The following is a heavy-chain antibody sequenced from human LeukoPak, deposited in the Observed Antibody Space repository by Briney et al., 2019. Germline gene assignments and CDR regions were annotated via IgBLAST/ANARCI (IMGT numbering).Heavy chain of an antibody. CDR2: TYYRSKWYN. D-gene: IGHD3-10*01. CDR1: GDSFSSNRAA. Sequence: SQTLSLTYAISGDSFSSNRAAWNWIRQSPSRGIEWLGRTYYRSKWYNDYATSVESRISFYPDTSKNQVSLQLKSVIPDDTGVYYCARVTYDSGNSYNGMDVWGQGTTVTVSS. CDR3: ARVTYDSGNSYNGMDV. J-gene: IGHJ6*02. V-gene: IGHV6-1*01.